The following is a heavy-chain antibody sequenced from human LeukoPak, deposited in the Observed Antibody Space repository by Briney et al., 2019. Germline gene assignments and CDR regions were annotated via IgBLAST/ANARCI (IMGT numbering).Heavy chain of an antibody. V-gene: IGHV1-2*02. CDR1: GYTFTGYY. Sequence: GASVKVSCKASGYTFTGYYMHWVRQAPGQGLEWMGWINPNSGGTNYAQKFQGRVTMTRDTPISTAYMELSRLRSGDTAVYYCARVEYYYDSSGYPYYYGMDVWGQGTTVTVSS. CDR2: INPNSGGT. D-gene: IGHD3-22*01. J-gene: IGHJ6*02. CDR3: ARVEYYYDSSGYPYYYGMDV.